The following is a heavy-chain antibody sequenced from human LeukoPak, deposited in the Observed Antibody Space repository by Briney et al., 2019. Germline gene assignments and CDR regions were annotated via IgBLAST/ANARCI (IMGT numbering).Heavy chain of an antibody. V-gene: IGHV3-21*04. J-gene: IGHJ4*02. Sequence: GGSLRLSCAASGFTFSTYYMNWVRQAPGKGLEWVSFITGSSSYIYYTDSVKGRFTISRDNAKNSLFLQMNSLRAEDTAVYYCARTSGYPYNFDNWGQGTLVTVSS. D-gene: IGHD3-22*01. CDR3: ARTSGYPYNFDN. CDR2: ITGSSSYI. CDR1: GFTFSTYY.